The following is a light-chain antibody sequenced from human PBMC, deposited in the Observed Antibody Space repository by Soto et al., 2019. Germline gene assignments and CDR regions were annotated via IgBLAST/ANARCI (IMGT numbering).Light chain of an antibody. V-gene: IGKV1-39*01. CDR2: GAS. J-gene: IGKJ3*01. Sequence: DIQMTQSPPSLSASVGDRVSITCRASQNISSYLNWYQQKPGKAPDLLMYGASRLQNGVPSRFTGSGSGTDFALTISSLQPEDVATYFCQQSYRTPFTFGPGTKVDI. CDR3: QQSYRTPFT. CDR1: QNISSY.